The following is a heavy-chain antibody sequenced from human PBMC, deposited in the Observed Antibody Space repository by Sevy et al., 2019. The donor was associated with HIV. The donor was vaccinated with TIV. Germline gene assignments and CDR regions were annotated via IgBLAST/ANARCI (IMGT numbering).Heavy chain of an antibody. D-gene: IGHD6-13*01. Sequence: GGSLRLSCAASGFTFSNAWMSWVRQAPGKGLEWVGRIKSESDGGTTDYAAPVKGRFTISRDDSRNTLYLQMNSLKTDDTAVYYCTTVAAAGQYDYWGQGTLVTVSS. CDR2: IKSESDGGTT. CDR1: GFTFSNAW. CDR3: TTVAAAGQYDY. J-gene: IGHJ4*02. V-gene: IGHV3-15*01.